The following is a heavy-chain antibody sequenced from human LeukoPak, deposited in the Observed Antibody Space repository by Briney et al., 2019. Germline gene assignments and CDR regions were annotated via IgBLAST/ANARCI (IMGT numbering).Heavy chain of an antibody. D-gene: IGHD1-26*01. CDR3: ARGGELLRPADY. CDR1: GFTFSTYW. J-gene: IGHJ4*02. Sequence: GGSLRLSCAASGFTFSTYWMSWVRQAPGKGLEWVANMNQDGSEKYYVDSVKGRFTISRDNAKNSLYLQINNLRPEDTAVYYCARGGELLRPADYWGQGTLVTVSS. CDR2: MNQDGSEK. V-gene: IGHV3-7*01.